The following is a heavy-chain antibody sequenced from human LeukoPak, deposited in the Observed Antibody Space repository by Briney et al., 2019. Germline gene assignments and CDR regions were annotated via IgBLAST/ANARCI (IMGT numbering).Heavy chain of an antibody. J-gene: IGHJ4*02. D-gene: IGHD4-11*01. Sequence: GASVKVSCKASRYTFTSYYMDWVRQAPGQGLEWMGIINPSGGSTSYAQKFQGRVTMTEDTSTDTAYMELSSLRSEDTAVYYCAALHEVFDYWGQGALVTVSS. CDR2: INPSGGST. CDR3: AALHEVFDY. CDR1: RYTFTSYY. V-gene: IGHV1-46*01.